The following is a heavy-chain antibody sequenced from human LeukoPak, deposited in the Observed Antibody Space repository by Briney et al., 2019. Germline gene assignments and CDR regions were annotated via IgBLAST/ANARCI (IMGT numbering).Heavy chain of an antibody. J-gene: IGHJ4*02. V-gene: IGHV4-59*01. CDR2: IYYSGST. CDR3: ARAGGYGSGSYI. D-gene: IGHD3-10*01. CDR1: GGSISSFY. Sequence: SETLSLTCTVSGGSISSFYWSWIRQPPGKGLEWIGYIYYSGSTNYNPSLKSRVTISVDTFKNQFSLKLSSVTAADTAVYYCARAGGYGSGSYIWGQGTLVTVSS.